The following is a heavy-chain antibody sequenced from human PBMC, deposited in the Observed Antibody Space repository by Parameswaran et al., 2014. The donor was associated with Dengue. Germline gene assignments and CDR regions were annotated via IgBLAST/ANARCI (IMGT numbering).Heavy chain of an antibody. CDR3: ARDQERGYSGYDGGDY. Sequence: SWVRQAPGQGLEWMGWISAYNGNTNYAQKLQGRVTMTTDTSTSTAYMELRSLRSDDTAVYYCARDQERGYSGYDGGDYWGQGTLVTVSS. CDR2: ISAYNGNT. V-gene: IGHV1-18*01. J-gene: IGHJ4*02. D-gene: IGHD5-12*01.